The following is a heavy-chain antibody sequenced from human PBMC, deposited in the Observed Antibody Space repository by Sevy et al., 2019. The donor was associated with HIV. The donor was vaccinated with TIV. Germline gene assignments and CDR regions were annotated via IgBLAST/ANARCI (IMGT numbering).Heavy chain of an antibody. CDR3: ATHAGIAAAGRVFDY. CDR1: GFTFSDHY. CDR2: IRNKADSYTT. J-gene: IGHJ4*02. D-gene: IGHD6-13*01. V-gene: IGHV3-72*01. Sequence: GGSLRLSCAASGFTFSDHYMEWVRQAPGKGLEWVGRIRNKADSYTTEYAESVKGRFTISRDASKNSLYLLMNSLKTEDTAVYYCATHAGIAAAGRVFDYWGQGTLVTVSS.